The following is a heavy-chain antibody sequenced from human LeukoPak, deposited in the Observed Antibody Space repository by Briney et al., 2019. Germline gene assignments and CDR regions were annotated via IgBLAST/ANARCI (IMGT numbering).Heavy chain of an antibody. CDR1: GFTFSSYA. D-gene: IGHD2-2*01. CDR3: AKVCTSCYNGDYFDY. CDR2: ISGSGGST. J-gene: IGHJ4*02. Sequence: GGSLRLSCAASGFTFSSYAMSWVRQAPGKGLEWVSAISGSGGSTYYADPVKGRSTISRDNSKNTLYLQMNSLRAEDTAVYYCAKVCTSCYNGDYFDYWGQGTLVTVSS. V-gene: IGHV3-23*01.